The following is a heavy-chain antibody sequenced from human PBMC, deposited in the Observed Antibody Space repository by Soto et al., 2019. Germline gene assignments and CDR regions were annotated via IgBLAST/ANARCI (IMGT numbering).Heavy chain of an antibody. CDR1: GFTFSSYS. CDR2: ISSSSSTI. J-gene: IGHJ4*02. V-gene: IGHV3-48*01. Sequence: GGSLRLSCAASGFTFSSYSMNWVRQAPGKGLEWVSYISSSSSTIYYADSVKGRFTISRDNAKNSLYLQMNSLRAEDTAVYYCARDIFRTWGSTQEVSRGQGTLVTVSS. D-gene: IGHD3-16*01. CDR3: ARDIFRTWGSTQEVS.